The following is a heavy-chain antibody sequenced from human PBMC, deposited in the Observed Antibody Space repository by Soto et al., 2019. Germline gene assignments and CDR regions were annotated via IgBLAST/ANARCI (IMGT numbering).Heavy chain of an antibody. CDR2: ITSGGSDI. CDR1: GFTFSSYS. D-gene: IGHD2-15*01. V-gene: IGHV3-21*01. J-gene: IGHJ4*02. CDR3: ASGYCSGVNCSRDY. Sequence: GGSLRLSCAASGFTFSSYSMNWVRQAPGKGLEWVSAITSGGSDIYYADSVKGRFTISRDNAKNSLYLQMNSLSAEDTAVYYCASGYCSGVNCSRDYWGQGTLVTVSS.